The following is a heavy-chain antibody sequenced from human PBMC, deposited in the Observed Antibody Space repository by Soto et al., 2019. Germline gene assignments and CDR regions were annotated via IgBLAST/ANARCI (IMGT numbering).Heavy chain of an antibody. CDR2: IIPIFGTA. CDR3: GAMTTVTTGVDY. D-gene: IGHD4-17*01. Sequence: QVQLVQSGAEVKKPGSSVKVSCKASGGTFSSYAISWVRQAPGQGLEWMGGIIPIFGTATYAQKFQGRVTITADKSTSTADMELSSLRSEGTAVYYCGAMTTVTTGVDYWGQGTLVTVSS. J-gene: IGHJ4*02. CDR1: GGTFSSYA. V-gene: IGHV1-69*06.